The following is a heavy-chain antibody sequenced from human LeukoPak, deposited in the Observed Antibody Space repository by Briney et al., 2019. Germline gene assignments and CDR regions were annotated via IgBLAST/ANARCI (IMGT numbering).Heavy chain of an antibody. CDR3: ARVGLFPAAGLVSADAFDI. CDR1: GFTFSSYA. CDR2: ISDSGGST. V-gene: IGHV3-23*01. J-gene: IGHJ3*02. D-gene: IGHD6-25*01. Sequence: GGSLRLSCAAPGFTFSSYALSWVRQAPGKGLEWVSAISDSGGSTYYADSVKGRFTISRDNSKNTLYLQMNSLRAEDTAVYYCARVGLFPAAGLVSADAFDIWGQGTMVTVSS.